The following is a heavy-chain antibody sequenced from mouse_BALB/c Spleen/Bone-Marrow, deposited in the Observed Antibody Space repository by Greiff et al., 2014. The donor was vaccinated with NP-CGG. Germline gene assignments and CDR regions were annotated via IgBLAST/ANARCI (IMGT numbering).Heavy chain of an antibody. CDR3: ARRDGSYFDY. CDR2: INPGSGGT. V-gene: IGHV1-54*01. D-gene: IGHD3-3*01. CDR1: GYAFTNYL. Sequence: QVQLQQSGAELVRPGTSVKVSCEASGYAFTNYLIEWVKQRPGQGLEWIGMINPGSGGTNYNEKFKGKATLTADKSSSTAYTQLSSLTSDDSAVYFCARRDGSYFDYWGQGTTLTVSS. J-gene: IGHJ2*01.